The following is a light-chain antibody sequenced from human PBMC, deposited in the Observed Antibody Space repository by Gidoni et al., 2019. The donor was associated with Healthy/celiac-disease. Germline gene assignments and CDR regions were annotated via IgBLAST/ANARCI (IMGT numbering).Light chain of an antibody. Sequence: QSALTQPASVAGSPGQWITISCTGTSSDVGGYNYVSWYQQHPGKAPKLMIYAVSNRPSGVSNRFSGSKSGNTASLTISGLPAEDEADYYCSSYTSSSTLFYVFGTGTKVTVL. CDR2: AVS. CDR3: SSYTSSSTLFYV. CDR1: SSDVGGYNY. V-gene: IGLV2-14*01. J-gene: IGLJ1*01.